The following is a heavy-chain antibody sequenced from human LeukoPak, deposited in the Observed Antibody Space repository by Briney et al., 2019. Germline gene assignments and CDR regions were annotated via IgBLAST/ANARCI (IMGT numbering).Heavy chain of an antibody. D-gene: IGHD6-13*01. CDR1: GYSISSGYY. CDR2: IYHSGST. Sequence: SETLSLPCAVPGYSISSGYYLGWIRQPPGEGLEWIGSIYHSGSTYYNPSLKSRVTISVDTSKNQFSLKLSAVTSGDTAVYYCARHEPRSGSWFWVYWGQGTLVTVSS. J-gene: IGHJ1*01. CDR3: ARHEPRSGSWFWVY. V-gene: IGHV4-38-2*01.